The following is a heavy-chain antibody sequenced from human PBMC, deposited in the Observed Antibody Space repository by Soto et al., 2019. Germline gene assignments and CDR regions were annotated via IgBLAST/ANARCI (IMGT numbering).Heavy chain of an antibody. D-gene: IGHD4-17*01. CDR3: AIADYGDDDY. J-gene: IGHJ4*02. CDR1: GYTFATST. Sequence: QLQLVQSGPEAKKPGASVKVSCKASGYTFATSTISWLRQAPGQGPEWMGWIKAYSGNTNYAQKLQGRLTMTTDTSTSTAYMELRSRTTYDTAIYYGAIADYGDDDYWGQGTRVTVSS. V-gene: IGHV1-18*01. CDR2: IKAYSGNT.